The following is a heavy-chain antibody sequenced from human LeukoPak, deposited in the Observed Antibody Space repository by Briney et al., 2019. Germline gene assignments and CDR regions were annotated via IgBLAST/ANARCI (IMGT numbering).Heavy chain of an antibody. Sequence: QPGGSLRLSCAASGVTVSNNHMNWVRQAPGKGLEWVSVIFSGGDTSYADSVKGRFTISRDSSKNTLFLQMNSLTPEDTAVYYCMRQGLGGAGRWGQGTLVTVSS. CDR2: IFSGGDT. D-gene: IGHD6-19*01. J-gene: IGHJ4*02. CDR1: GVTVSNNH. CDR3: MRQGLGGAGR. V-gene: IGHV3-66*02.